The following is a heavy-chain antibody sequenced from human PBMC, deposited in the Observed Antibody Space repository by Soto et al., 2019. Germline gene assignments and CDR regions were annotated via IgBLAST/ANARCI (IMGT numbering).Heavy chain of an antibody. D-gene: IGHD3-10*01. CDR2: IYYSGST. Sequence: TSETLSLTCTVSGGSISSSSYYWGWIRQPPGKGLEWIGSIYYSGSTYYNPSLKSRVTISVDTSKNQFSLKLSSVTAADTAVYYCARWFGELLFDYWGQGTLVTVSS. V-gene: IGHV4-39*01. J-gene: IGHJ4*02. CDR3: ARWFGELLFDY. CDR1: GGSISSSSYY.